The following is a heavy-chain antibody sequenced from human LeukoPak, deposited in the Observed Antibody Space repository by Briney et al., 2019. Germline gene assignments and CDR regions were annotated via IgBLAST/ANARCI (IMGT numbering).Heavy chain of an antibody. CDR1: GGSVTSSSFY. Sequence: SETLSLTCTLSGGSVTSSSFYWAWIRQPPGKGLECIGTINYSGITYYNSPLKSRVTIPVDTSKNQFSLKLNSATAADTAVYFCAKSGPAAGRPDAFDIWGQGTMVTVSS. CDR2: INYSGIT. V-gene: IGHV4-39*07. J-gene: IGHJ3*02. D-gene: IGHD2-2*01. CDR3: AKSGPAAGRPDAFDI.